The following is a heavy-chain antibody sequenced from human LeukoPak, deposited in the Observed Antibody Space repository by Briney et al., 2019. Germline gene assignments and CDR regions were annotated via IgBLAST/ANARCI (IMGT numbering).Heavy chain of an antibody. Sequence: SETLSLTCTVSGGSITSSTYYWGWIRQPPGRGLEWIGSIYYSGSTYHNPSLKSRVSISVDASKNQFSLKLSSVTAADTAVYYCARQVIWSDYPYYYMDVWGKGTTVTVSS. CDR2: IYYSGST. CDR3: ARQVIWSDYPYYYMDV. V-gene: IGHV4-39*01. J-gene: IGHJ6*03. D-gene: IGHD3-16*02. CDR1: GGSITSSTYY.